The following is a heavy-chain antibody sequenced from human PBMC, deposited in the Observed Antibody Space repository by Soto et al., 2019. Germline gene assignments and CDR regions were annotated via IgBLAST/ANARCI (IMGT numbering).Heavy chain of an antibody. J-gene: IGHJ6*02. CDR2: IKQDGSEK. Sequence: GGSLRLSCAASGFTFSSYWMSWVRQAPGKGLEWVANIKQDGSEKYYVDSVKGRFTISRDNAKNSLYLQMNSLRAEDTAVYYCAREGGGYCSSTSCYTDYYYYGMDVWGQGTTVTVSS. V-gene: IGHV3-7*01. CDR3: AREGGGYCSSTSCYTDYYYYGMDV. D-gene: IGHD2-2*02. CDR1: GFTFSSYW.